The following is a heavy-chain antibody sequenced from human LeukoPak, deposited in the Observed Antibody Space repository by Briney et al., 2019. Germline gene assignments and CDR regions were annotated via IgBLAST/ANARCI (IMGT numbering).Heavy chain of an antibody. D-gene: IGHD1-26*01. CDR3: ARTSLGAFDY. V-gene: IGHV2-70*04. Sequence: SGPALVKPTQTLTLTCTFSGFPLSTSGMRVSWIRQPPGKALEWLARIDWDDDKFYSTSLKTRLTISKDTSKNEVVLTMTNMDPVDTATYYCARTSLGAFDYWGQGTLVTVSS. CDR2: IDWDDDK. J-gene: IGHJ4*02. CDR1: GFPLSTSGMR.